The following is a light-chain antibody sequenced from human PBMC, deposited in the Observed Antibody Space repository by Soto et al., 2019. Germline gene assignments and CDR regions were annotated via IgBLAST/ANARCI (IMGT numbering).Light chain of an antibody. J-gene: IGKJ5*01. CDR1: QSISSW. Sequence: DIQMTQSPSTLSASVGDRVTITCRASQSISSWVAWYQQKPGKAPKLLIYDASGLERGVPSRFSGSESGTEFILTISSLQPEDFATYYCQQSYSTPTTFGQGTRLEI. CDR3: QQSYSTPTT. CDR2: DAS. V-gene: IGKV1-5*01.